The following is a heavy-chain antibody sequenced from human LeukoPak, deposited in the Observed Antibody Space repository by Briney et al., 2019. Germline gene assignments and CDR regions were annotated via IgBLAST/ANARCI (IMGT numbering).Heavy chain of an antibody. D-gene: IGHD6-19*01. Sequence: GSLRLSCAASEFSVGINYMTWVRQAPGKGLEWIGEIYHSGSTNYNPSLKSRVTMSVDTSKNQFSLKLSSVTAADTAVYYCASTLTGVAVAGMGFDYWGQGTLVTVSS. CDR3: ASTLTGVAVAGMGFDY. CDR2: IYHSGST. J-gene: IGHJ4*02. V-gene: IGHV4-4*02. CDR1: EFSVGINY.